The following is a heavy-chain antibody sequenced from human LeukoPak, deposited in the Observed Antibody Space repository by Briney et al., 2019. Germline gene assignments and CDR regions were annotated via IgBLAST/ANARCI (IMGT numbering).Heavy chain of an antibody. CDR3: ARGRTTVVRY. D-gene: IGHD4-23*01. CDR1: GGTFSSYG. V-gene: IGHV1-18*01. J-gene: IGHJ4*02. Sequence: ASVKVSCKASGGTFSSYGISWVRQAPGQGLEWMGWISAYNGNTNYAQKLQGRVTMTRDTSISTAYMELSRLRSDDTAVYYCARGRTTVVRYWGQGTLVTVSS. CDR2: ISAYNGNT.